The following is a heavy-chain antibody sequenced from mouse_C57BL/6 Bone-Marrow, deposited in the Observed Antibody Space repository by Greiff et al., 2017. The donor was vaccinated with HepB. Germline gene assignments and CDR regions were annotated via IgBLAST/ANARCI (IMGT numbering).Heavy chain of an antibody. CDR1: GFTFSDYG. CDR3: AREKVYFDY. V-gene: IGHV5-17*01. Sequence: EVMLEESGGGLVKPGGSLKLSCAASGFTFSDYGMHWVRQAPEKGLEWVAYISSGSSTIYYADTVKGRFTISRDNAKNTLFLQMTSLRSEDTAMYYCAREKVYFDYWGQGTTLTVSS. CDR2: ISSGSSTI. J-gene: IGHJ2*01. D-gene: IGHD1-3*01.